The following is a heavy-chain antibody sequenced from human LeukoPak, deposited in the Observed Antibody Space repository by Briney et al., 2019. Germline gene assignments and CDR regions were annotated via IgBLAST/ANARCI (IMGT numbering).Heavy chain of an antibody. CDR1: GFTFSSYA. J-gene: IGHJ4*02. CDR3: AKSGPDYDILTGYYPFDY. V-gene: IGHV3-23*01. CDR2: ISGSSGST. Sequence: PGGSLRLSCAASGFTFSSYAMSWVRQAPGKGLEWVSAISGSSGSTYYADSVKGRFTISRDNSKNTLYLQMNSLRAEDTAVYYCAKSGPDYDILTGYYPFDYWGQGTLVTVSS. D-gene: IGHD3-9*01.